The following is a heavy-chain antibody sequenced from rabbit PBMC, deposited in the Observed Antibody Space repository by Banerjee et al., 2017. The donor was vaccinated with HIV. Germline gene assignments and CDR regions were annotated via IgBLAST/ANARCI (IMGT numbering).Heavy chain of an antibody. V-gene: IGHV1S45*01. CDR2: INTISGDT. J-gene: IGHJ4*01. CDR3: ARALAAVTGWNFSL. Sequence: QEQLEESGGDLVKPGASLTLTCTASGFSFNNKYVMCWVRQAPGKGLEWIACINTISGDTVYATWAKGRFTISKTSSTTVTPQMTRLTAADTARYFCARALAAVTGWNFSLWGPGTLVTGS. CDR1: GFSFNNKYV. D-gene: IGHD7-1*01.